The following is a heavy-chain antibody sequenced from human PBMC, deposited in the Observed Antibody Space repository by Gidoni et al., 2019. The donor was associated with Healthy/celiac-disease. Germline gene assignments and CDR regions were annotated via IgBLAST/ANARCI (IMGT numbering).Heavy chain of an antibody. J-gene: IGHJ4*02. CDR1: GFTFSIYS. D-gene: IGHD5-12*01. CDR3: AREGGGYSGYDYFDY. Sequence: EVQLVEYGGGLVQPGGSLRLSCAASGFTFSIYSMNWVRQAPGKGLEWVSYISSSSSTIYYADSVKGRFTISRDNAKNSLYLQMNSLRAEDTAVYYCAREGGGYSGYDYFDYWGQGTLVTVSS. V-gene: IGHV3-48*04. CDR2: ISSSSSTI.